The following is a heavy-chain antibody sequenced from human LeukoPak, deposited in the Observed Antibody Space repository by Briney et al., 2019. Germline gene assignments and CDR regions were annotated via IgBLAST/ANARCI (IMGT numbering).Heavy chain of an antibody. J-gene: IGHJ4*02. Sequence: PGGSLRLSCVASISTFQNYTMNWVRQAPGKGLEWVSDISTNSFAIYYADSVKGRFIISRDKAKNSVYLQMNSLRAEDTAVYYCAKIYDILPWCPEWWGQGTLVTVSS. CDR3: AKIYDILPWCPEW. CDR2: ISTNSFAI. D-gene: IGHD3-9*01. V-gene: IGHV3-48*01. CDR1: ISTFQNYT.